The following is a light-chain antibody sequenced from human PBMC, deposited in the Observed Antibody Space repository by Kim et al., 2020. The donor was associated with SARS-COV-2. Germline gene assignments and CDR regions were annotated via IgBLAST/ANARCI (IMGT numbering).Light chain of an antibody. CDR2: KAS. CDR1: QGISGW. Sequence: DIQMTQSPSTLSASVGDRVTITCRASQGISGWLAWYLQKPGKAPKLLIYKASTLEGGVPSRFSGSGSGTEFTLTISSLQPDDFATYYCQLYDSYWTFGQRTKVDIK. V-gene: IGKV1-5*03. CDR3: QLYDSYWT. J-gene: IGKJ1*01.